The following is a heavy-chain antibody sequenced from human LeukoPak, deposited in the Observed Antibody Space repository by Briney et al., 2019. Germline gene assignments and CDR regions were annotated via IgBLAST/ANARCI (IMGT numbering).Heavy chain of an antibody. D-gene: IGHD5-12*01. CDR2: IYYSGTT. J-gene: IGHJ4*02. V-gene: IGHV4-31*11. CDR1: GGSISSGAYF. Sequence: SETLSLTCAVYGGSISSGAYFWSWIRQHPGKGLEWIGFIYYSGTTYYNPSLKSRLTLSKDTSKNHFSLTLSSVTAADTAVYYCARAHGSGGDYFDYWGQGTLVTVSS. CDR3: ARAHGSGGDYFDY.